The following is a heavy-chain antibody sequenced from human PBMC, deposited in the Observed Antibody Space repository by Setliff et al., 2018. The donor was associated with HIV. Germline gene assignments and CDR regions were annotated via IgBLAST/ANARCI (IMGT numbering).Heavy chain of an antibody. CDR2: IIPIFGTA. CDR3: ARDRSNYVGLDAFDI. J-gene: IGHJ3*02. D-gene: IGHD4-4*01. V-gene: IGHV1-69*06. Sequence: ASVKVSCKASGGTFSSYAISWVRQAPGQGLEWMGRIIPIFGTANYAQKFQGRVTITADKSTSTAYMELSSLRSEDTAVYYCARDRSNYVGLDAFDIWGQGTMVTVSS. CDR1: GGTFSSYA.